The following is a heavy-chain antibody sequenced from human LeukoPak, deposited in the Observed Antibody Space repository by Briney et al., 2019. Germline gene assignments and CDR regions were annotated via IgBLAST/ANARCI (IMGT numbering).Heavy chain of an antibody. CDR1: GITFRDYA. V-gene: IGHV3-23*01. J-gene: IGHJ4*02. CDR3: AKREYDSSAYPMYPIDY. Sequence: GGSLSLSCAVSGITFRDYAMTWVRQAPGKGLEWVSVISGSGGTTYYADSVEGRFVMSRDNSKNTLYLQMNSLRTDDSAVYYCAKREYDSSAYPMYPIDYWGQGTLVTVSA. D-gene: IGHD3-22*01. CDR2: ISGSGGTT.